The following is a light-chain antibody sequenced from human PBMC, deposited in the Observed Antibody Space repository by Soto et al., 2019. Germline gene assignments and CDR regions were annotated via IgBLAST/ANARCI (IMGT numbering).Light chain of an antibody. J-gene: IGLJ3*02. V-gene: IGLV1-51*02. CDR3: GTWDSSLTVWV. CDR1: SSNIGNNF. Sequence: QSVLTQPPSVSAAPGQTVTISCAGSSSNIGNNFVSWYQQLPGTAHKLLIYENNKRPSGIPDRFSGSKSGTSASLGITGLQTGDEAVYYCGTWDSSLTVWVFGGGTQLTVL. CDR2: ENN.